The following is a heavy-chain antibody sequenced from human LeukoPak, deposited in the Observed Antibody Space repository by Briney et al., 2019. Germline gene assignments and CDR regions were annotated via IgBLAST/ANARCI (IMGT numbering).Heavy chain of an antibody. CDR2: IYYSGST. J-gene: IGHJ4*02. CDR1: GYSISSGYY. Sequence: SETLSLTCTVSGYSISSGYYWSWIRQPPGKGLEWIGYIYYSGSTNYNPSLKSRVTISVDTSKNQFSLKLSSVTAADTAVYYCARGPGYGDYVNYWGQGTLVTVSS. V-gene: IGHV4-61*01. D-gene: IGHD4-17*01. CDR3: ARGPGYGDYVNY.